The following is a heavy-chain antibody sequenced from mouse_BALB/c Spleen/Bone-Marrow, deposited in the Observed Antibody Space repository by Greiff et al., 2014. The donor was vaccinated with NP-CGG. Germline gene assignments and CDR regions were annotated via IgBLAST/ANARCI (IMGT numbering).Heavy chain of an antibody. D-gene: IGHD4-1*01. CDR2: ISSGGSYT. V-gene: IGHV5-9*02. CDR1: GFAFSSYD. Sequence: EVQLVESGGGLVKPGGSLKLSCAASGFAFSSYDMSWVRQTPEKRLEWVATISSGGSYTYYPDSEKGRFTISRDNARNTLYLQMSSLRSEDTALYYCARPLTGAYFDYWGQGTTLTVSS. CDR3: ARPLTGAYFDY. J-gene: IGHJ2*01.